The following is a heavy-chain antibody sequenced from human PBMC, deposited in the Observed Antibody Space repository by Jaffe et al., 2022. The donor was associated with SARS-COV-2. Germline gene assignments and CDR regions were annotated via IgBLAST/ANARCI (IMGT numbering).Heavy chain of an antibody. D-gene: IGHD4-17*01. CDR2: VSDSGTKA. CDR1: GFTFRGYA. CDR3: AKDPPHADYESFGMDV. Sequence: VQLLESGGGLIQPGGSLRLSCAAYGFTFRGYAMNWVRQSPGKGLAWVAAVSDSGTKAYYGDSVKGRFFVSRDNSKNMVYLQMNSLRADDSAVYFCAKDPPHADYESFGMDVWGQGTTVTVSS. V-gene: IGHV3-23*01. J-gene: IGHJ6*02.